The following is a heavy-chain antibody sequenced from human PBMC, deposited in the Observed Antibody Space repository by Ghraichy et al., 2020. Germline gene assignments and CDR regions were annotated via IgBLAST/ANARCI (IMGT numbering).Heavy chain of an antibody. Sequence: ASVKVSCKASGYTFTDYMHWVRQAPGQGLEWMGWINPNSGGTNYAQKFQGRVTMTRDTSISTAYMELSRLRSDDTAIYYCATFGYVGRGTSGWNEESSLHYWGQGTLVTVSS. D-gene: IGHD6-19*01. CDR2: INPNSGGT. V-gene: IGHV1-2*02. CDR3: ATFGYVGRGTSGWNEESSLHY. J-gene: IGHJ4*02. CDR1: GYTFTDY.